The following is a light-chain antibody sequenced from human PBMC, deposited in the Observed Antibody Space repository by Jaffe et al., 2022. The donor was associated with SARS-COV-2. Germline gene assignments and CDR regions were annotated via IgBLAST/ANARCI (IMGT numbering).Light chain of an antibody. V-gene: IGKV4-1*01. Sequence: DIVMTQSPDSLAASLGERATINCKSSRSVLYSSNNKNYLSWYQQKPGQPPKLLIYWASTRESGVPDRFSGSGSGTDFTLTISSLQAEDVAVYYCQQYYDTPYTFGQGTKLEIK. CDR3: QQYYDTPYT. CDR2: WAS. J-gene: IGKJ2*01. CDR1: RSVLYSSNNKNY.